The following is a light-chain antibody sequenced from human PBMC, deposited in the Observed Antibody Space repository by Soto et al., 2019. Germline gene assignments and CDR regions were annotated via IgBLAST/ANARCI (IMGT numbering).Light chain of an antibody. V-gene: IGLV1-44*01. CDR3: AAWDDSLNGLV. CDR1: SSNIGSNT. J-gene: IGLJ2*01. Sequence: QSVLTQPPSASGTPGQRVTISCSGSSSNIGSNTVNWYQPLPGTAPKLLIYSNNQRPSGVPDRFSGSKSGTSASLAISGLQSEDEADYYCAAWDDSLNGLVFGGGTKVTVL. CDR2: SNN.